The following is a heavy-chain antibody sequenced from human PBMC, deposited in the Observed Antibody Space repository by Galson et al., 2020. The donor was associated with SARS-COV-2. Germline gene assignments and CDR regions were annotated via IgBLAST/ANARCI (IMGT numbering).Heavy chain of an antibody. CDR1: GTSISSGSYS. J-gene: IGHJ3*02. D-gene: IGHD4-17*01. Sequence: SAPLSLTFAVSGTSISSGSYSWNCIRQPPGKGLEWIGYISHSRGTYYNPSLKSRVTIPGDRSKNQFSLRLSSVTAADTAVYYCARLHYGEYAPEAFDIWGPGTRVTVAS. V-gene: IGHV4-30-2*01. CDR3: ARLHYGEYAPEAFDI. CDR2: ISHSRGT.